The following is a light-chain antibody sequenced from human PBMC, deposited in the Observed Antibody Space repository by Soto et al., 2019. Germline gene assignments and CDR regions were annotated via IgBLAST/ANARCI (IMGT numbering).Light chain of an antibody. J-gene: IGKJ4*01. Sequence: IQMTQSPSTLSASVGDRVTITCRASQSISTWLAWYQQEPGKAPKLLIYKASSLESGVPSRFSGSGSGTEFTLTISSLQPDDFATYYCQQYKSVSLLTFGGGTKVDIK. V-gene: IGKV1-5*03. CDR3: QQYKSVSLLT. CDR2: KAS. CDR1: QSISTW.